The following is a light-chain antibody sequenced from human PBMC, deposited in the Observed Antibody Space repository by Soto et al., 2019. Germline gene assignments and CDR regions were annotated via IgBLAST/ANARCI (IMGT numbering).Light chain of an antibody. J-gene: IGKJ5*01. CDR1: QGISSY. CDR3: PLSSSLLIT. Sequence: AIGITPCPYLRSASPGDSDTISCRMSQGISSYLAWYQQKPGKAPELLIYAASTLQSGVPSRFSGSGSGTDFTLTISCLQSEDFTPYYCPLSSSLLITSSQGARLEI. V-gene: IGKV1D-8*02. CDR2: AAS.